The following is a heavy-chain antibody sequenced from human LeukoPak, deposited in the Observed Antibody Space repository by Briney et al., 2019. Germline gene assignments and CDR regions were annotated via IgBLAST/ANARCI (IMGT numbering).Heavy chain of an antibody. D-gene: IGHD1-26*01. Sequence: GGSLRLSCAASGFTFSSYSMNWVRQALGKGLEWVSYISSSSSTIYYADSVKGRFTISRDNAKNSLYLQMNSLRAEDTAVYYCARGRVGAMYYFDYWGQGTLVTVSS. CDR2: ISSSSSTI. CDR3: ARGRVGAMYYFDY. V-gene: IGHV3-48*01. CDR1: GFTFSSYS. J-gene: IGHJ4*02.